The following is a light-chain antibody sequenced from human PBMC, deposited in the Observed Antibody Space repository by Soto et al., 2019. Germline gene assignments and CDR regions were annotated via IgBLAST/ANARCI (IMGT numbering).Light chain of an antibody. CDR1: QSISSY. CDR3: QQSYITPLT. Sequence: DIQMTQSPSSLSASVGDRVTITCRASQSISSYLNWYQQKPGKAPKVLIYAASSLHSGVPSRFSGSGSGTDFTLTISSLQPEDFATYYCQQSYITPLTFGGGTKV. J-gene: IGKJ4*01. CDR2: AAS. V-gene: IGKV1-39*01.